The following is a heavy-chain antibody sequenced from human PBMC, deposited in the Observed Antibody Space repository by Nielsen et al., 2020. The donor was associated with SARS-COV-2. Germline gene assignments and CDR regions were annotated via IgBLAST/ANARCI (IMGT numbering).Heavy chain of an antibody. V-gene: IGHV3-21*01. CDR3: AKDRGYSGYDFDY. D-gene: IGHD5-12*01. Sequence: LSLTCAASGFTFSSYSMNWVRQAPGKGLEWVSSISSSSSYIYYADSVKGRFTISRDNAKNSLYLQMNSLRAEDTAVYYCAKDRGYSGYDFDYWGQGTLVTVSS. J-gene: IGHJ4*02. CDR2: ISSSSSYI. CDR1: GFTFSSYS.